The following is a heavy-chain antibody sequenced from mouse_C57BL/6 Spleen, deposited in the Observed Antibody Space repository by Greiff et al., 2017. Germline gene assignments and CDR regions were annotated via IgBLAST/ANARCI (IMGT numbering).Heavy chain of an antibody. V-gene: IGHV1-72*01. CDR1: GYTFTSYW. J-gene: IGHJ4*01. CDR3: ARLRTAHATWNAMDY. D-gene: IGHD3-2*02. Sequence: QVQLQQPGAELVKPGASVKMSCKASGYTFTSYWMHWVKQRPGRGLEWIGRIDPKSGGTKYNEKFKSKATLTVDKPSSTAYMQLSSLTSEDSAVSYCARLRTAHATWNAMDYWGQGTSVTVAS. CDR2: IDPKSGGT.